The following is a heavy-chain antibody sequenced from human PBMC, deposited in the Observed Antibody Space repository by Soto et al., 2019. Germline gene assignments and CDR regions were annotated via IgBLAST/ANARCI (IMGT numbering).Heavy chain of an antibody. J-gene: IGHJ4*02. V-gene: IGHV3-33*01. Sequence: GGSLRLSCAASGFTFSSYGMHWVRQAPGKGLEWVAVIWFDGSDKYYADSVKGRFTISRDNSKNTLYLQMNSLRVEDTAVYYCARDDYDAGEFDYWGQGTLVTVSS. CDR2: IWFDGSDK. CDR1: GFTFSSYG. D-gene: IGHD4-17*01. CDR3: ARDDYDAGEFDY.